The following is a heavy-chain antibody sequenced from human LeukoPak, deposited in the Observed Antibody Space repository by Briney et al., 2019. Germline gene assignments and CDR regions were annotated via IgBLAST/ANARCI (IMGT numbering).Heavy chain of an antibody. J-gene: IGHJ5*02. CDR3: AKGYNYSKGWFDT. D-gene: IGHD4-11*01. CDR2: ISASGGST. CDR1: GFTFSSYA. V-gene: IGHV3-23*01. Sequence: GGSLRLSCAASGFTFSSYAMSWVRQAPGKGLEWVSAISASGGSTYYADSVKGRFTISRDNSKNTLYLQMNSLRAEDTAVYYCAKGYNYSKGWFDTWGQGTLVTVFS.